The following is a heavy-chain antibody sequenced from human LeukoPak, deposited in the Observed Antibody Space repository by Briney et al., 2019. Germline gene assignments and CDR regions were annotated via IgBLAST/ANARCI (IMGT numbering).Heavy chain of an antibody. CDR3: ARVDPDSSSTLEVFDY. J-gene: IGHJ4*02. CDR1: GGSISSYY. V-gene: IGHV4-59*01. D-gene: IGHD6-6*01. CDR2: IYYSGST. Sequence: SQTLSLTCTVSGGSISSYYWSWIRQPPGKGLEWIGYIYYSGSTNYNPPLKSRVTISVDTSKNQFSLKLSSVTAADTAVYYCARVDPDSSSTLEVFDYWGQGTLVTVSS.